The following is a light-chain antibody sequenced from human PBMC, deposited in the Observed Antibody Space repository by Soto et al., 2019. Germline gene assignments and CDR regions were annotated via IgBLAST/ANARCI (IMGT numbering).Light chain of an antibody. J-gene: IGLJ1*01. CDR2: DVS. CDR1: SSDVGGYNY. CDR3: CSYAGSYTFYV. V-gene: IGLV2-11*01. Sequence: TRTSSDVGGYNYVSWYQQHPGKAPKLMIYDVSKRPSGVPDRFSGSKSGNTASLTISGLQAEDEADYYCCSYAGSYTFYVFGTGTKVTVL.